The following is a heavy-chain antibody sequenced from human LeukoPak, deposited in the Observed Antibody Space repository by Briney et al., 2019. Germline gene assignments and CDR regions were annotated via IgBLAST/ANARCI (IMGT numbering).Heavy chain of an antibody. CDR1: GFTFSSYA. D-gene: IGHD2-15*01. V-gene: IGHV3-23*01. CDR2: ISGGGGST. J-gene: IGHJ4*02. CDR3: ATSLGYCSGGSCPPSY. Sequence: QPGGSLRLSYSASGFTFSSYAMSWVRQAPGKGLEWVSAISGGGGSTYYADSVKGRFTISRDNSKNTLYLQMNSLRAEDTAVYYCATSLGYCSGGSCPPSYWGQGSLVTVSS.